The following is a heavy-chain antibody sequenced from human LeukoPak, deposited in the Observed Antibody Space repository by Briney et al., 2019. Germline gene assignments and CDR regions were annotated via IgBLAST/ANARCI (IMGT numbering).Heavy chain of an antibody. Sequence: ASVKVSCKVSGYTLTELSMHWVRQAPGKGLEWMGGFDPEDGETVYAQKFQGRVTITADESTSTAYMELSSLRSEDTAVYYCASPDYWGQGTLVTVSS. CDR2: FDPEDGET. CDR1: GYTLTELS. J-gene: IGHJ4*02. CDR3: ASPDY. V-gene: IGHV1-24*01.